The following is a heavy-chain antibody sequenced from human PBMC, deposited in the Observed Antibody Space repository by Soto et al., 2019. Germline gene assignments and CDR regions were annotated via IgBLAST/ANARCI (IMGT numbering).Heavy chain of an antibody. Sequence: SETLSLTCTVSGGSISSGGYYWSWIRQHPGKGLEWIGYIYYSGSTYYNPSLKSRVTISVDTSKNQFSLKLSSVTAADTAVYHCATDRCSTTAFDICGPGTMVTVSS. CDR2: IYYSGST. CDR3: ATDRCSTTAFDI. D-gene: IGHD1-1*01. J-gene: IGHJ3*02. V-gene: IGHV4-31*03. CDR1: GGSISSGGYY.